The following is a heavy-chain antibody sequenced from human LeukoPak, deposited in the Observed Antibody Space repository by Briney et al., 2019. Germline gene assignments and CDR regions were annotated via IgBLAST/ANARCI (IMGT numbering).Heavy chain of an antibody. V-gene: IGHV4-38-2*01. J-gene: IGHJ6*03. Sequence: SETLSLTCSVSGYSISSDYYWGWIRQPPGKGLEWIANIYNTGVSYYNPSLMSRVTISVDTSNNQFSLKLSSLTAADTAVYYCAVAPGKLRYYYYMDVWGKGTTVTVSS. CDR3: AVAPGKLRYYYYMDV. D-gene: IGHD3-10*01. CDR2: IYNTGVS. CDR1: GYSISSDYY.